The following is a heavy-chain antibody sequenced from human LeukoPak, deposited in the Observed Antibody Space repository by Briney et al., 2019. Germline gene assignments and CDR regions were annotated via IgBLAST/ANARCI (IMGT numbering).Heavy chain of an antibody. V-gene: IGHV1-18*01. J-gene: IGHJ6*02. CDR3: ARDGDYYQHYYDMDY. CDR1: GYTFTSYG. CDR2: ISAYNGNT. Sequence: ASVKVSCQASGYTFTSYGISWERQAPGQGLEWMGWISAYNGNTNYAQKLQGRVTMTTDTSASTAYMELRSLRSDDTAVNYWARDGDYYQHYYDMDYWGQGTTVTVSS. D-gene: IGHD3-10*01.